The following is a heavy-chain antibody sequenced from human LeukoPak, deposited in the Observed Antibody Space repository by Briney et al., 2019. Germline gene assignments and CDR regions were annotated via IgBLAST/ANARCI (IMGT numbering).Heavy chain of an antibody. V-gene: IGHV3-21*01. Sequence: PGGSLRLSCAASGFTFSSYTMNWVRQAPGKGLEWLSSISSGSSYMYYADSVKGRFTISRDNAKNSLYLQMNSLRAEDTAVYYCARDFRGADYWGQGTLVTVSS. D-gene: IGHD4/OR15-4a*01. CDR3: ARDFRGADY. CDR2: ISSGSSYM. CDR1: GFTFSSYT. J-gene: IGHJ4*02.